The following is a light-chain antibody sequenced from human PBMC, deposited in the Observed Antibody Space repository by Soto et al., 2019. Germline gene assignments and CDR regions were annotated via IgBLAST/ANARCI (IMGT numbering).Light chain of an antibody. CDR3: AAWDDSLNGVV. CDR2: TDN. V-gene: IGLV1-44*01. J-gene: IGLJ3*02. CDR1: SSNIGSNT. Sequence: QSVLTQPPSASGAPGQKVTISCSGSSSNIGSNTVNWYHQLPGTAPKLLIYTDNKRPSGVPDRFSGSKSGTSASLAISGLQSEDEADYYCAAWDDSLNGVVFGGGTKVTVL.